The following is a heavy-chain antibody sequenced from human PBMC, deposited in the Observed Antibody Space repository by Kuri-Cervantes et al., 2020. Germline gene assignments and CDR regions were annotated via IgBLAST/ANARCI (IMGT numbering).Heavy chain of an antibody. CDR3: ARGWLYSDYDFND. D-gene: IGHD5-12*01. Sequence: SVKVSCKASGGTFSSYAISWVRQAPGQGLEWMGGIIPIFGTANYAQKFQGRVTITTDESTSTAYMELSSLRSEDTAVYYCARGWLYSDYDFNDWGQGTRVTVSS. CDR1: GGTFSSYA. V-gene: IGHV1-69*05. CDR2: IIPIFGTA. J-gene: IGHJ4*02.